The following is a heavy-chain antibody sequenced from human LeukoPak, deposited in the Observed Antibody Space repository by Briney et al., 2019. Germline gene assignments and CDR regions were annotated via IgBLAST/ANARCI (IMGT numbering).Heavy chain of an antibody. J-gene: IGHJ1*01. Sequence: SETLSLTCTVSGDSITRYDWTWIRQPPGKGLEWIGHIDHNSGTTNYNPSLKSRVSISVDTSNTQFSLKLSTVTAAHTAVYYCAQKAPYSPGYSQHWGQGTLVTVSS. CDR2: IDHNSGTT. V-gene: IGHV4-59*01. CDR3: AQKAPYSPGYSQH. CDR1: GDSITRYD. D-gene: IGHD2-15*01.